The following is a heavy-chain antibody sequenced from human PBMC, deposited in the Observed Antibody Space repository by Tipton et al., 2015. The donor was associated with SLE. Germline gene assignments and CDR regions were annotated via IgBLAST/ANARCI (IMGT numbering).Heavy chain of an antibody. J-gene: IGHJ1*01. Sequence: TLSLTCTVSGGSISSHYWSWIRQPPWKGLEWIGYIYTSGSTNYNPSLKSRVTISVDTSKNQFSLKLSSVTAADTAVYYCARDPGGATAEYFQHWGQGTLVTVSS. CDR1: GGSISSHY. CDR2: IYTSGST. D-gene: IGHD1-26*01. V-gene: IGHV4-4*08. CDR3: ARDPGGATAEYFQH.